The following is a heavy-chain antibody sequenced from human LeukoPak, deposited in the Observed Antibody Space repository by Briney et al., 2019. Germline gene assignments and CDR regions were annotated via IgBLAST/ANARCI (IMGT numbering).Heavy chain of an antibody. CDR2: IYYSGST. D-gene: IGHD2-2*01. J-gene: IGHJ4*02. CDR3: ARIVVVPAASDY. CDR1: GGSISSSSYY. V-gene: IGHV4-39*01. Sequence: SETLSLTCTVSGGSISSSSYYWGWIRQPPGKGLEWIGSIYYSGSTYYNPSLKSRVTISVDTSKNQFSLKLSSVTAADTAVYYCARIVVVPAASDYWGQGTLVTVSS.